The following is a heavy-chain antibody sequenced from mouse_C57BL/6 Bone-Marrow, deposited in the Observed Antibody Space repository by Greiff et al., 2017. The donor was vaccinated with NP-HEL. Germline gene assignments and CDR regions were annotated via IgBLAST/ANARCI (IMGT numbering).Heavy chain of an antibody. J-gene: IGHJ4*01. CDR3: TREMVVAGDYYAVDY. CDR2: IDPENGGT. D-gene: IGHD1-1*01. V-gene: IGHV1-15*01. CDR1: GYTFTDYE. Sequence: QVQLKQSGAELVRPGASVTLSCKASGYTFTDYEMHWVKQTPVHGLEWIGAIDPENGGTAYNQKFTGKAILTADKSSSTAYMELRSLTSEDSAVYYCTREMVVAGDYYAVDYWGQGTSVTVSS.